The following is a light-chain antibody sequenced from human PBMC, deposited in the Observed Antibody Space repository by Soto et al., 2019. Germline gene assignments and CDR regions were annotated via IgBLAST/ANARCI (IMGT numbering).Light chain of an antibody. Sequence: QSVLTKPPSASGTPGQGVTISCSGSSSNIGSKYVYWYQQLPGTAPKLLMYRNNQRPSGVPDRFSGSKSGTSASLAISGLRSEDEADYYCAAWDAGVSGPAFGGGTKVT. J-gene: IGLJ2*01. V-gene: IGLV1-47*01. CDR1: SSNIGSKY. CDR3: AAWDAGVSGPA. CDR2: RNN.